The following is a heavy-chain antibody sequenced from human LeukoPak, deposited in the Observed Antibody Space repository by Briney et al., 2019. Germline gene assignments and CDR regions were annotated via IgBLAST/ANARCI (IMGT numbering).Heavy chain of an antibody. J-gene: IGHJ4*02. CDR2: INWNGGST. CDR1: GFTFDDYG. V-gene: IGHV3-20*04. CDR3: ARDSYTVTTPSFFDY. D-gene: IGHD4-17*01. Sequence: PGGSLRLSCAASGFTFDDYGMSWVRQAPGKGLEWVSGINWNGGSTGYADSVKGRFTISRDNAKNSLYLQMNSLRAEDTALYYCARDSYTVTTPSFFDYWGQGTLVTVSS.